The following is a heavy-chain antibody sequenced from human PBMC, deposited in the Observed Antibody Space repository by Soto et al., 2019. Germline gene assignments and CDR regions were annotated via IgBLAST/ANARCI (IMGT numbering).Heavy chain of an antibody. V-gene: IGHV3-7*03. CDR3: ARGDYFDRRFDF. Sequence: EVQLVESEGGLVQPGGSLRLSCVASGFTFSNDWMSWVRQAPGKGLEWVATIKQDGSEKYYVDSVKGRFTVSRDNTKNSLYLQMNSLRAEDTAVYYCARGDYFDRRFDFWGQGALVTVSS. CDR2: IKQDGSEK. D-gene: IGHD3-9*01. J-gene: IGHJ4*02. CDR1: GFTFSNDW.